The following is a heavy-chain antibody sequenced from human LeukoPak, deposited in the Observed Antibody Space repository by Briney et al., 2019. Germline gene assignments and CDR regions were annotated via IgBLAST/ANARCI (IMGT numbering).Heavy chain of an antibody. CDR1: GYSFTSYW. Sequence: GESLQISCKGSGYSFTSYWTGWVRQMPGKGLEWMGIIYPGDSDTRYSPSFQGQVTISADKSISTAYLQWSSLKASDTAMYYCAAVCSSTSCGWFDPWGQGTLVTVSS. CDR2: IYPGDSDT. J-gene: IGHJ5*02. CDR3: AAVCSSTSCGWFDP. D-gene: IGHD2-2*01. V-gene: IGHV5-51*01.